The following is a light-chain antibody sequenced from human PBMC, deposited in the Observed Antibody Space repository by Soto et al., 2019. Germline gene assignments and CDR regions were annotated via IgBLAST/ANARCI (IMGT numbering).Light chain of an antibody. CDR3: PQRSNWPSEYT. J-gene: IGKJ2*01. CDR1: QTIRTD. Sequence: DIVLTQSPATLSLSPGERATLSCRASQTIRTDLAWYQQKPGQGPRLLIYDASNRATGIPARFSGSGSGTDFTLTISSLEPEDVAFYYCPQRSNWPSEYTLGQGTRLEIK. V-gene: IGKV3-11*01. CDR2: DAS.